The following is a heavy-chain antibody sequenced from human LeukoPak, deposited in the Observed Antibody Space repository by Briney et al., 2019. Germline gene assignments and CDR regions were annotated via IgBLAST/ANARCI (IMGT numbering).Heavy chain of an antibody. J-gene: IGHJ4*02. D-gene: IGHD2-15*01. CDR1: GFTFSSYS. Sequence: PGGSLRLSCAASGFTFSSYSMNWVRQAPGKGLEWVSSISSSSSYIYYADSVKGRFTISRDNAKNSLYLQMNSLRADDTAVYYCAKGSSGSSYSAIDYWGREPWSPSPQ. CDR3: AKGSSGSSYSAIDY. CDR2: ISSSSSYI. V-gene: IGHV3-21*04.